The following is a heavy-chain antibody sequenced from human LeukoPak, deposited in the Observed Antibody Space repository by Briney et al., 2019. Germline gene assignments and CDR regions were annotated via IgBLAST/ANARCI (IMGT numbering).Heavy chain of an antibody. D-gene: IGHD1-20*01. Sequence: SETLSLTCTVSGGSISSYYWSWIRQPPGKGLEWIGYIYYSGSTNYNPSLKSRVTISVDTSKNQFSLKLSSVTAADTAVYYCARHHPLTGTTSRYYNWFDPWGQGTLVTVSS. CDR1: GGSISSYY. J-gene: IGHJ5*02. V-gene: IGHV4-59*08. CDR2: IYYSGST. CDR3: ARHHPLTGTTSRYYNWFDP.